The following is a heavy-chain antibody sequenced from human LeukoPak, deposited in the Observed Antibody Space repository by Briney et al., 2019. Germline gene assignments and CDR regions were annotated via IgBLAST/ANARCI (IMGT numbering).Heavy chain of an antibody. V-gene: IGHV3-11*04. CDR1: GFTFSDYY. Sequence: MTGGSLRLSCAASGFTFSDYYMSWIRQAPGKGLEWVSYISSSGSTIYYADSVKGRFTISRDNAKNSLYLQMDSLRAEDTAVYYCARDIPSGWYLFDYWGQGSLVTVSS. D-gene: IGHD6-19*01. CDR2: ISSSGSTI. CDR3: ARDIPSGWYLFDY. J-gene: IGHJ4*02.